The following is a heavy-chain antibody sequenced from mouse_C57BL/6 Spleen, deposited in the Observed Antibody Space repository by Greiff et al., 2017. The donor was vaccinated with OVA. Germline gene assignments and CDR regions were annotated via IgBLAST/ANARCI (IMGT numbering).Heavy chain of an antibody. CDR1: GYTFTSYW. Sequence: VQLQQSGAELVKPGASVKLSCKASGYTFTSYWMQWVKQRPGQGLEWIGEIDPSDSYTNYNQKFKGKATLTVDTSSSTAYMQLSSLTSEDSAVYYCARGGDGYFDYWGQGTTLTVSS. CDR3: ARGGDGYFDY. V-gene: IGHV1-50*01. CDR2: IDPSDSYT. D-gene: IGHD3-3*01. J-gene: IGHJ2*01.